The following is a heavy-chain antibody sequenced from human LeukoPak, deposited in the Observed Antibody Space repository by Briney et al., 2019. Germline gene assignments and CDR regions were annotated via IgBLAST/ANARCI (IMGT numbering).Heavy chain of an antibody. V-gene: IGHV3-49*04. Sequence: PGRSLKLSCAASGFTFSDSAMSWVRQAPGKGLEWVGFIRSKAYGWTTEYAASVKGRFTISRDDSKSIAYLQMNSLKTEDTAVYYCTRFGNWNDAPGDYWGQGTLVTVSS. CDR1: GFTFSDSA. J-gene: IGHJ4*02. CDR3: TRFGNWNDAPGDY. D-gene: IGHD1-1*01. CDR2: IRSKAYGWTT.